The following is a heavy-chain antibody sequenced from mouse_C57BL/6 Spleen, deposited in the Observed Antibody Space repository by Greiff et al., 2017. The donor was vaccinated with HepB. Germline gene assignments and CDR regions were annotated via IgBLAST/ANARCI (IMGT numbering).Heavy chain of an antibody. Sequence: QVQLQQSGAELVRPGASVTLSCKASGYTFTDYEMHWVKQTPVHGLEWIGAIDPETGGTAYNQKFKGKAILTADKSSSTAYMELRSLTSEDSAVYYCTRRRVLGFDYWGQGTTLTVSS. V-gene: IGHV1-15*01. CDR3: TRRRVLGFDY. D-gene: IGHD4-1*01. CDR2: IDPETGGT. CDR1: GYTFTDYE. J-gene: IGHJ2*01.